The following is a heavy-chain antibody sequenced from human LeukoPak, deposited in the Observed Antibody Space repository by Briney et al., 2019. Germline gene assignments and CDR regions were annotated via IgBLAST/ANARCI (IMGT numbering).Heavy chain of an antibody. CDR1: GFTFSDYY. Sequence: PGGSLRLSCAASGFTFSDYYMSWIRQAPGKGLEWVSYISSSGSTIYYADSVKGRFTIPRVNAKNSLYLQMNSLRAEDTAVYYCARAFGETYYDFTSKAGAYYYYMDVWGKGTTVTVSS. V-gene: IGHV3-11*01. CDR3: ARAFGETYYDFTSKAGAYYYYMDV. D-gene: IGHD3-3*01. J-gene: IGHJ6*03. CDR2: ISSSGSTI.